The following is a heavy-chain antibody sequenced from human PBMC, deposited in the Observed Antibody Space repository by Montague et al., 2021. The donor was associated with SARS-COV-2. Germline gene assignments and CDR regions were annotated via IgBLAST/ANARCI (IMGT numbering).Heavy chain of an antibody. J-gene: IGHJ5*02. V-gene: IGHV2-5*02. CDR3: VDSIKPRRSGSWSGSRCYYMDA. Sequence: PALVKPTQTLTLTCTFSGFSLSTSGVGVAWIRQPPGKALEWLAIIYWDDDRRYSPSLESGLTITKDTPKNQVALTMTDMDPGDTATYYCVDSIKPRRSGSWSGSRCYYMDAWGKGALVTVSS. CDR1: GFSLSTSGVG. CDR2: IYWDDDR. D-gene: IGHD3-22*01.